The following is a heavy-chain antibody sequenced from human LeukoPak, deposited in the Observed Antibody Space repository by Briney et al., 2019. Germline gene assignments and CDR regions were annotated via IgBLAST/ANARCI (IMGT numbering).Heavy chain of an antibody. J-gene: IGHJ1*01. D-gene: IGHD5-12*01. Sequence: GGSLRLSCAASGFTFSSYSMNWVRQAPGKGLEWVSSISSSSSYIYYADSLKGRFTISRDNAKNSLYLQMNSLRAEDTAVYYCARGALGSGYLLRWGQGTLVTVSS. CDR3: ARGALGSGYLLR. CDR2: ISSSSSYI. V-gene: IGHV3-21*01. CDR1: GFTFSSYS.